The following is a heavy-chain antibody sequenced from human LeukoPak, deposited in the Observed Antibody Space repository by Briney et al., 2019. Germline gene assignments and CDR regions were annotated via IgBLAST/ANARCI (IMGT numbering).Heavy chain of an antibody. Sequence: PGGSLRLSCAASGFTFSDYYMSWIRQAPGKGLEWVSYISSSGSTIYYADSVKGRFTISRDNAKNSLYLQMNSLRAEDTAVYYCARDYAYYDFWSGHGDFDYWGQGILVTVSS. CDR2: ISSSGSTI. CDR3: ARDYAYYDFWSGHGDFDY. J-gene: IGHJ4*02. D-gene: IGHD3-3*01. CDR1: GFTFSDYY. V-gene: IGHV3-11*01.